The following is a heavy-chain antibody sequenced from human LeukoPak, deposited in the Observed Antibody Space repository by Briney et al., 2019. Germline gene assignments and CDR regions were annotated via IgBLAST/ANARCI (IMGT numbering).Heavy chain of an antibody. CDR3: AKELDDYGDYYYYGMDA. CDR2: ISYDGSNK. Sequence: GGSLRLSCAASGFTFSSYAMHWVRQAPGKGLEWVAVISYDGSNKYYADSVKGRFTISRDNSKNTLYLQMNSLRAEDTAVYYCAKELDDYGDYYYYGMDAWGQGTTVTVSS. V-gene: IGHV3-30*04. CDR1: GFTFSSYA. J-gene: IGHJ6*02. D-gene: IGHD4-17*01.